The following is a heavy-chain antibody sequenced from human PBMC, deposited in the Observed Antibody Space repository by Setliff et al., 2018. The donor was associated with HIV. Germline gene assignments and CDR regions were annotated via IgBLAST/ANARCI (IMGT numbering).Heavy chain of an antibody. V-gene: IGHV4-31*03. Sequence: SETLSLTCTVTGGSISSGGFYWTWIRQHPGKGLEWIGYIYYSGSTYYNPSLKSRVTISLDTSKNQFSLKLYSVTAADTAVYYCARAYFGSGIYYWGQGTLVTVSS. J-gene: IGHJ4*02. CDR3: ARAYFGSGIYY. CDR1: GGSISSGGFY. D-gene: IGHD3-10*01. CDR2: IYYSGST.